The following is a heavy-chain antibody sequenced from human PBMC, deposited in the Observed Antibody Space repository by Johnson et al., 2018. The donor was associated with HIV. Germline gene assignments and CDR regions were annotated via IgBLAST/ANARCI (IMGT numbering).Heavy chain of an antibody. CDR2: ISGGGGST. CDR3: ARDGKYSSIGPDAFDV. D-gene: IGHD6-13*01. CDR1: GFTFSTYA. J-gene: IGHJ3*01. Sequence: VQLVESGGGLVQPGGSLRLSCAASGFTFSTYAMSWVRQAPGWGLEWVSAISGGGGSTYYAGSGKGRVPISRDHSENTLYLQMNSLRPEDQSVYFCARDGKYSSIGPDAFDVWGQGTMVAVSS. V-gene: IGHV3-23*04.